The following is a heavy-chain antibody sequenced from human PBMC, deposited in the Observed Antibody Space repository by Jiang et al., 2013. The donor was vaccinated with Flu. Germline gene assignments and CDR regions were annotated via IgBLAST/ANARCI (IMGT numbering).Heavy chain of an antibody. Sequence: GLVKPSETLSLTCTVSGGPISSSSYYWGWIRQPQGRGWSGLGVSIIVGSTYXNPSLKSRVTISVDTSKNQFSLKLSSVTAADTAVYYCASYYSGYYYGGYFDYWGQGTLVTVSS. J-gene: IGHJ4*02. CDR3: ASYYSGYYYGGYFDY. V-gene: IGHV4-39*01. CDR1: GGPISSSSYY. D-gene: IGHD3-22*01. CDR2: SIIVGST.